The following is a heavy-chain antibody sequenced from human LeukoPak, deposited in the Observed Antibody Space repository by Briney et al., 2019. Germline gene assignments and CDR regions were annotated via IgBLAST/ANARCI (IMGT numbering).Heavy chain of an antibody. CDR1: GDSVSGYY. CDR3: ARGLRDEERHYGYYYMDV. D-gene: IGHD3-22*01. Sequence: PSDTLSLTCTVSGDSVSGYYGSWIRQPPGKGLEWIGYFYTSANTNYNPSLKSRVTMSVDTSKSQFSLKLTSVTAADTAVYYCARGLRDEERHYGYYYMDVWGKGTTVTVSS. J-gene: IGHJ6*03. CDR2: FYTSANT. V-gene: IGHV4-4*09.